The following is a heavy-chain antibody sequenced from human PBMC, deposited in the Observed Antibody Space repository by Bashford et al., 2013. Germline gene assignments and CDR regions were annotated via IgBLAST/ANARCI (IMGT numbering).Heavy chain of an antibody. V-gene: IGHV3-23*01. D-gene: IGHD1-14*01. Sequence: VRQASQGRGVEWVSAISGSSGSTYYADSVRGRFTISRDNSKYTLYLQMNSLRAEDTAVYYCVRYSLGTRGAMDVWGQGTTVTVSS. CDR2: ISGSSGST. J-gene: IGHJ6*02. CDR3: VRYSLGTRGAMDV.